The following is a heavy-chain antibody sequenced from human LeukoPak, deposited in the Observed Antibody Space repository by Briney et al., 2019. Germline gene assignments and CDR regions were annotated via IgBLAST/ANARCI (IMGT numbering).Heavy chain of an antibody. D-gene: IGHD3-22*01. Sequence: GGSLRLSCSAPGFTFSSYGMNWVRQAPGKGLEWVANINQGGSEKYYVDSVKGRFTISRDNAKNSPYLEMNSLRAVDTAVYYCLRENHDSGWSFDYWGQGTLVTVSS. CDR3: LRENHDSGWSFDY. CDR1: GFTFSSYG. V-gene: IGHV3-7*01. J-gene: IGHJ4*02. CDR2: INQGGSEK.